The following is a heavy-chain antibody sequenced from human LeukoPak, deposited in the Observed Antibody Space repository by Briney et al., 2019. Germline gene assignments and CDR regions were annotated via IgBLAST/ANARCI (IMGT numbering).Heavy chain of an antibody. CDR2: IWYDGRNK. J-gene: IGHJ4*02. D-gene: IGHD2-21*01. V-gene: IGHV3-33*06. Sequence: GGSLRLSCAASGFTFSSYGMHWVRQAPGKGLEWVAVIWYDGRNKYYADSVKGRFTISRDNSKNMLYLQMNSLRAEDTAVYYCVKDLVNFDYWGQGTQVTVSS. CDR3: VKDLVNFDY. CDR1: GFTFSSYG.